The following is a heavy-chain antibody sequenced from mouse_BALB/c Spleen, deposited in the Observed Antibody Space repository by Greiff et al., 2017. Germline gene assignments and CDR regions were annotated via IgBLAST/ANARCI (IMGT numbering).Heavy chain of an antibody. J-gene: IGHJ1*01. V-gene: IGHV1-85*01. CDR3: ASRSYYGSSFWYFDV. CDR1: GYTFTSYD. CDR2: IFPGDGST. Sequence: VKLMESGAELVKPGASVKLSCKASGYTFTSYDINWVRQRPEQGLEWIGWIFPGDGSTKYNEKFKGKATLTTDKSSSTAYMQLSRLTSEDSAVYFCASRSYYGSSFWYFDVWGAGTTVTVSS. D-gene: IGHD1-1*01.